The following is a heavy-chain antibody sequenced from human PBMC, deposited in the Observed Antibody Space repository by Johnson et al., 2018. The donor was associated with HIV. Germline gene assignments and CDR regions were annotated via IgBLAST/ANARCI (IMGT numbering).Heavy chain of an antibody. Sequence: VQLVESGGGLVQPGGSLRLSCAASGFTFSSYWMHWVRQAPGKGLVWVSRINSDGSSTSYADSVKGRFTISRDNSKNTLYLQMNSLRPEDTAVYYCTKVWGFYYGQYHDAFDIWGQGTMVTVSS. D-gene: IGHD3-10*01. CDR2: INSDGSST. CDR1: GFTFSSYW. V-gene: IGHV3-74*01. J-gene: IGHJ3*02. CDR3: TKVWGFYYGQYHDAFDI.